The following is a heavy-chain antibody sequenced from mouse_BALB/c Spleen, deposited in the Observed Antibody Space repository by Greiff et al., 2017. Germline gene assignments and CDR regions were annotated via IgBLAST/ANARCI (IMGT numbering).Heavy chain of an antibody. CDR3: ARRSGWGAMDY. V-gene: IGHV5-12-2*01. CDR1: GFTFSSYT. J-gene: IGHJ4*01. Sequence: EVQRVESGGGLVQPGGSLKLSCAASGFTFSSYTMSWVRQTPEKRLEWVAYISNGGGSTYYPDTVKGRFTISRDNAKNTLYLQMSSLKSEDTAMYYCARRSGWGAMDYWGQGTSVTVSS. CDR2: ISNGGGST.